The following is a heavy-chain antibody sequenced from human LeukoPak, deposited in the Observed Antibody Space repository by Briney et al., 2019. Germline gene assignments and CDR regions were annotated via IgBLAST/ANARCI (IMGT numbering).Heavy chain of an antibody. J-gene: IGHJ4*02. V-gene: IGHV3-74*01. D-gene: IGHD1-26*01. CDR1: GFTFSSSW. Sequence: PGRSLRLSCAASGFTFSSSWIHWVRQAPGKGLVWVSRINKDGSVTDYAESVKGRFSISRANAKNTLYLQMNSLRVEDTAIYYCVKVRGRARVGYFDYWGQGTLVTVSS. CDR2: INKDGSVT. CDR3: VKVRGRARVGYFDY.